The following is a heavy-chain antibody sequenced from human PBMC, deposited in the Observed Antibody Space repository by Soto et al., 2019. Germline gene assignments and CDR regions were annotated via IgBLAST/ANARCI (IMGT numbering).Heavy chain of an antibody. V-gene: IGHV4-34*01. CDR3: ARGGDFDY. CDR2: INHSGST. CDR1: GGSFSGYY. Sequence: SETLSLTCAVYGGSFSGYYWSWIRQPPGKGLEWIGEINHSGSTNYNPSLKSRVTISVDTSKNQFSLKLSSVTAADTAVYYCARGGDFDYWGQGTPVTVSS. J-gene: IGHJ4*02.